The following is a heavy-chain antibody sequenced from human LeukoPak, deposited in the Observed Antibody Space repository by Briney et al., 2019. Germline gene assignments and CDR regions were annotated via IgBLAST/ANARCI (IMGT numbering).Heavy chain of an antibody. J-gene: IGHJ5*02. CDR2: IYSGGST. CDR1: GFTVSSNY. Sequence: GGSLRLSCAASGFTVSSNYMSWVRQAPGKGLEWVSVIYSGGSTYYADSVKGRFTISRDNSKNTLYLQMNSLRVDDTAVYYCSKKGQNDDSGKPAWGQGTLVTVSS. D-gene: IGHD4-17*01. CDR3: SKKGQNDDSGKPA. V-gene: IGHV3-66*01.